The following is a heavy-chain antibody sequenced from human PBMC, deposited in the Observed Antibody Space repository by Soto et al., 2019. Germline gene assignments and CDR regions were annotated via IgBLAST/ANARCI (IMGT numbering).Heavy chain of an antibody. D-gene: IGHD3-3*01. CDR3: AREYGDYDFWSGYYTRALGFDP. Sequence: EVQLVESGGGLVKPGGSLRLSCAASGFTFISYSMNWVRQAPVQGLEWVSSMSSSSSYIYYADSVKGRFTISRDHAKNSLYLQMNRLRAEDTAVYYCAREYGDYDFWSGYYTRALGFDPWGQGTLVTVSS. CDR2: MSSSSSYI. J-gene: IGHJ5*02. V-gene: IGHV3-21*01. CDR1: GFTFISYS.